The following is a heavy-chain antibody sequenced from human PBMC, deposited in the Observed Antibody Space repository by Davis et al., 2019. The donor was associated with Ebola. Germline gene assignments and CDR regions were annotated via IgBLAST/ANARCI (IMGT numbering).Heavy chain of an antibody. CDR2: ISSSSSYI. V-gene: IGHV3-21*01. CDR1: GFTFSSYT. J-gene: IGHJ4*02. CDR3: ARGQQWLLGGYYFDY. D-gene: IGHD6-19*01. Sequence: GGSLRLSCAASGFTFSSYTMHWVRQAPGKGLEWVSSISSSSSYIYYADSVKGRFTISRDNAKNSLYLQMNSLRAEDTAVYYCARGQQWLLGGYYFDYWGQGTLVTVSS.